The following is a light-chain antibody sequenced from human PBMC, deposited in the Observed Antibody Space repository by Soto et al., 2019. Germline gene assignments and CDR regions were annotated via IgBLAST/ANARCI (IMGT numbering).Light chain of an antibody. CDR3: QQRHMWPIT. CDR2: GAS. CDR1: QSVAYN. V-gene: IGKV3-15*01. Sequence: EILMTQSPVTLSVSPGESATLSCRASQSVAYNLAWYQQKPGQAPRLLIYGASTRATDIPARFSGSGFGTEFTLTINSLQSEDSAVYYCQQRHMWPITFCQGTRLEIK. J-gene: IGKJ5*01.